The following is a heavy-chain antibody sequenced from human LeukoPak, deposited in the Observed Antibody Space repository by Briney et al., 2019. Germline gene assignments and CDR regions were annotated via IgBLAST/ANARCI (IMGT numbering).Heavy chain of an antibody. J-gene: IGHJ5*02. CDR2: IYPGDSDT. CDR1: GYSFTSYW. CDR3: ARLYYGSGSQLNWFDP. V-gene: IGHV5-51*01. Sequence: GESLKISCKGSGYSFTSYWIGWVRQMPGKGLEWMGIIYPGDSDTRYSPSFQGQVTNSADKSISTAYLQWSSLKASDTAMYYCARLYYGSGSQLNWFDPWGQGTLVTVSS. D-gene: IGHD3-10*01.